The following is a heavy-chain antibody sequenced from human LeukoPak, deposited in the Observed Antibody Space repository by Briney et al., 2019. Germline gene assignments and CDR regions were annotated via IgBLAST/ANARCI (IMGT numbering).Heavy chain of an antibody. CDR3: ARDSSSWYYFDY. CDR1: GFTFSSYA. Sequence: GGSLRLSCAASGFTFSSYAMHWVRQAPGKGLEWVAVISYDGSNKYYADSVKSRFTISRDNSKNTLYLQMNSLRAEDTAVYYCARDSSSWYYFDYWGQGTLVTVSS. CDR2: ISYDGSNK. V-gene: IGHV3-30-3*01. J-gene: IGHJ4*02. D-gene: IGHD6-13*01.